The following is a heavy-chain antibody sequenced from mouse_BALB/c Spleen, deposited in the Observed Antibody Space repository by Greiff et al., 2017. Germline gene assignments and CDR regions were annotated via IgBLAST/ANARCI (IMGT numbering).Heavy chain of an antibody. J-gene: IGHJ4*01. Sequence: LQQPGSELVRPGASVKLSCKASGYTFTSYWMHWVKQRPGQGLEWIGNIYPGSGSTNYDEKFKSKATLTVDTSSSTAYMQLSSLTSEDSAVYYCTRSMGAMDYWGQGTTVTVSS. CDR2: IYPGSGST. CDR1: GYTFTSYW. CDR3: TRSMGAMDY. V-gene: IGHV1S22*01.